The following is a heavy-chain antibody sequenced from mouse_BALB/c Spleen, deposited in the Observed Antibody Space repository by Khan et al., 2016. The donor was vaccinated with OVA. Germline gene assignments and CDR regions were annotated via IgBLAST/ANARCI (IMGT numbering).Heavy chain of an antibody. CDR2: ILYSGST. Sequence: EVQLQESGPSLVKPSQTLSLTCSVTGDSITSGYWCWIRKFPGNKLEYLGYILYSGSTYYNPSLKSRISITRHTSQNQYYLQLNTVTTEDTATYYCTRSTYRYAFAYWGQGTLVTVSA. J-gene: IGHJ3*01. V-gene: IGHV3-8*02. D-gene: IGHD2-14*01. CDR1: GDSITSGY. CDR3: TRSTYRYAFAY.